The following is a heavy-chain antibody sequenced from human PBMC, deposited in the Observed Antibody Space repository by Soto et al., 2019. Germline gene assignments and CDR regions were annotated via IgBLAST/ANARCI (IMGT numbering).Heavy chain of an antibody. CDR3: ARHFPTHDNIGSFQYYFDS. V-gene: IGHV4-39*01. CDR2: VYPRGGP. Sequence: PSETRSLTCTGSGGCLSSSDACWCGVRQPPEKGLQWMGRVYPRGGPSYKSSFKSRVPIFIHTSPTQLSLKLRSVTAAATALYFCARHFPTHDNIGSFQYYFDSWGQGIPVT. J-gene: IGHJ4*02. D-gene: IGHD1-26*01. CDR1: GGCLSSSDAC.